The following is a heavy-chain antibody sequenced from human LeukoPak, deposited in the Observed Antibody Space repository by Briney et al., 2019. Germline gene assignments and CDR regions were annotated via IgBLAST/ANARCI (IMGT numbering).Heavy chain of an antibody. CDR3: AILAEYCNSGSCYLRWFDP. J-gene: IGHJ5*02. CDR1: GGSISSSSYY. V-gene: IGHV4-39*07. Sequence: SETLSLTCTVSGGSISSSSYYWGWIRQPPGKGLEWIGSIYYSGSTNYNPSLKSRVTMSIDTSKNQFSLKLSSVTAADTAVYYCAILAEYCNSGSCYLRWFDPWGQGTLVTVSS. CDR2: IYYSGST. D-gene: IGHD2-15*01.